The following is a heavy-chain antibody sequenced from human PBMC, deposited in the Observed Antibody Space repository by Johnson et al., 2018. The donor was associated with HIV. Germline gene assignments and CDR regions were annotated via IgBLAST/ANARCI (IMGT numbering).Heavy chain of an antibody. V-gene: IGHV3-30*03. CDR3: ARGDPPNVFNI. Sequence: VQLVESGGGVVQPGRSLRLSCAASGFTFSSYGMHWVRQAAGKGLEWVAVILYDGSNKYYADSVKGRFTISRDNSKNTLYLQMDSLRAEDTAVYYCARGDPPNVFNIWGRGTMVTVSS. J-gene: IGHJ3*02. CDR2: ILYDGSNK. CDR1: GFTFSSYG.